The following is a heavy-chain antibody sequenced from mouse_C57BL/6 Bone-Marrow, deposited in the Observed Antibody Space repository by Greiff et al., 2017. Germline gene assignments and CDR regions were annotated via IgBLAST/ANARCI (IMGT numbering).Heavy chain of an antibody. D-gene: IGHD2-3*01. CDR1: GFTFSSYG. Sequence: VESGGDLVKPGGSLKLSCAASGFTFSSYGMSWVRQTPDKRLEWVATISSGGSYTYYPDSVKGRFTISRDNAKNTLYLQMSSLKSEDTAMYYCARRDGYSERFAYWGQGTLVTVSA. V-gene: IGHV5-6*02. CDR3: ARRDGYSERFAY. J-gene: IGHJ3*01. CDR2: ISSGGSYT.